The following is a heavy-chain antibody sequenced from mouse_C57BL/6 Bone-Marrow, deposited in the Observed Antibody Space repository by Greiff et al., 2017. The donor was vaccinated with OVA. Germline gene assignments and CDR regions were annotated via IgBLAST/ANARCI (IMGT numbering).Heavy chain of an antibody. CDR3: ARHDYYGSSPLYFDY. J-gene: IGHJ2*01. CDR1: GFTFSSYG. CDR2: ISSGGSYT. Sequence: EVKLVESGGDLVKPGGSLKLSCAASGFTFSSYGMSWVRQTPDKRLEWVATISSGGSYTYYPDSVKGRFTISRDNAKNTLYLKKSSLKSEDTAMYYCARHDYYGSSPLYFDYWGQGTTLTVSS. D-gene: IGHD1-1*01. V-gene: IGHV5-6*02.